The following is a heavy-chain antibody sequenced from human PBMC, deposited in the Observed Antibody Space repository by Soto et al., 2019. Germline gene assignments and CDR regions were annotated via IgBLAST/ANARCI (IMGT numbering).Heavy chain of an antibody. V-gene: IGHV4-31*03. Sequence: QVQLQEPGPGLVKPSQTLSLTCTVSGGSISSGGYYWSWIRQHPGKRLEWLGYIDYIWSTSYNPSLRSRVTISVDTSKNQCSLKRSFLTADDTDVYYCARTDYGDTPSNYYYYYMDVWGKGTTVTVSS. CDR3: ARTDYGDTPSNYYYYYMDV. CDR2: IDYIWST. J-gene: IGHJ6*03. D-gene: IGHD4-17*01. CDR1: GGSISSGGYY.